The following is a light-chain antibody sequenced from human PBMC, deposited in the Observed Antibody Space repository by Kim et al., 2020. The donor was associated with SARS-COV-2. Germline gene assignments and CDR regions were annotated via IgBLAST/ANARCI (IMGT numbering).Light chain of an antibody. CDR1: SLRSYY. J-gene: IGLJ3*02. V-gene: IGLV3-19*01. CDR2: GKN. Sequence: GQTVRITCKGDSLRSYYASWYQQKPGQAPGLVIYGKNNRPSGIPDRLSGSSSGNTASLTITGAQAEDEADYYCNSRDSSGNHPSWVFGGGTKLTVL. CDR3: NSRDSSGNHPSWV.